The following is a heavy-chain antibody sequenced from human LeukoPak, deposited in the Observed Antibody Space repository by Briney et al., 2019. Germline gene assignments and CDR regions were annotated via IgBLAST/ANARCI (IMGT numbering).Heavy chain of an antibody. Sequence: ASVKVSCKASGYTFTSYYMHRVRQAPGQGLEWMGIINPSGGSTSYAQKFQGRVTMTRDTSTSTVYMELSSLRSEDTAVYYYAVTVAGTAGFDYWGQGTLVTVSS. D-gene: IGHD6-19*01. J-gene: IGHJ4*02. CDR2: INPSGGST. V-gene: IGHV1-46*01. CDR1: GYTFTSYY. CDR3: AVTVAGTAGFDY.